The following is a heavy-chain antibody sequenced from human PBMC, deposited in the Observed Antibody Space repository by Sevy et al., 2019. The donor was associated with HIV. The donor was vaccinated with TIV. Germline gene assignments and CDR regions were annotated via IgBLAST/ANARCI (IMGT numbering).Heavy chain of an antibody. Sequence: GGSLRLSCAASGFTFDDYAMHWVRQAPGKGLEWVSGISWNSGSIGYADSVKGRFTISRDNAKNSLYLQMNSLRAEDTALYYCAKGSGMVYVTVFDYWGQGTLVTVSS. V-gene: IGHV3-9*01. D-gene: IGHD2-8*01. CDR2: ISWNSGSI. CDR3: AKGSGMVYVTVFDY. CDR1: GFTFDDYA. J-gene: IGHJ4*02.